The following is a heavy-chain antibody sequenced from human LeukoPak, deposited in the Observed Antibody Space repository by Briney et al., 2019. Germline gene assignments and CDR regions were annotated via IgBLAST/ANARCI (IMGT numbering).Heavy chain of an antibody. Sequence: ASVKVSCKASGYTFTSYYMHWVRQAPGQGLEWMGIINPSGGSTSYAQTFQGRVTMTRDTSTSTVYMELSSLRSEDTAVYCCASSGPYDSSGYYPLAEYFQHWGQGTLVTVSS. V-gene: IGHV1-46*01. CDR1: GYTFTSYY. D-gene: IGHD3-22*01. J-gene: IGHJ1*01. CDR2: INPSGGST. CDR3: ASSGPYDSSGYYPLAEYFQH.